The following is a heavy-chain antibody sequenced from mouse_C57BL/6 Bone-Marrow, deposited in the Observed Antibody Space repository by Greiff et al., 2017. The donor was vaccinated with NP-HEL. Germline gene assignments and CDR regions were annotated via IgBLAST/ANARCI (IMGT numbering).Heavy chain of an antibody. D-gene: IGHD1-1*01. CDR1: GFTFSSYA. CDR3: AREGHYYGSSSAWFAY. V-gene: IGHV5-4*01. CDR2: ISDGGSYT. Sequence: EVKLVESGGGLVKPGGSLKLSCAASGFTFSSYAMSWVRQTPEKRLEWVATISDGGSYTYYPDNVKGRFTISRDNAKNNLYLQRSHRKYEDIARYYCAREGHYYGSSSAWFAYWGQGTLVTVSA. J-gene: IGHJ3*01.